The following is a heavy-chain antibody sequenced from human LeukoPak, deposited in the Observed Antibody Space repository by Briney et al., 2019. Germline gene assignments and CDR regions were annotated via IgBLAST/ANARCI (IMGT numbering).Heavy chain of an antibody. D-gene: IGHD3-22*01. CDR2: FDPEDGET. CDR3: ATPTYYYDSSGYYYYFDY. CDR1: GYTLTELS. Sequence: ASVKGSCKVSGYTLTELSMHWVRQAPGKGLEWMGGFDPEDGETIYAQKFQGRVTMTEDTSTDTAYMELSSLRSEDTAVYYCATPTYYYDSSGYYYYFDYWGQGTLVTVSS. V-gene: IGHV1-24*01. J-gene: IGHJ4*02.